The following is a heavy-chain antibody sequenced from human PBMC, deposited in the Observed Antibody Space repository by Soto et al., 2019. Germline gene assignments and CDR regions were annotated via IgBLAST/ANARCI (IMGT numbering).Heavy chain of an antibody. D-gene: IGHD3-22*01. Sequence: PGGSLRLSCAASGFTFSSYAMRWVRQAPGKGLEWVSAISGSGGSTYYADSVKGRFTISIDNSKNTLYPQMNSLRAEDTALYYCAKDGYYDSSGYLDYWGQGTLVTVSS. CDR2: ISGSGGST. V-gene: IGHV3-23*01. CDR3: AKDGYYDSSGYLDY. CDR1: GFTFSSYA. J-gene: IGHJ4*02.